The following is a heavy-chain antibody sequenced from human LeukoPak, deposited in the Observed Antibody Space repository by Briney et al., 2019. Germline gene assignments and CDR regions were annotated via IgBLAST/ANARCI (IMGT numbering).Heavy chain of an antibody. J-gene: IGHJ3*02. CDR3: ARDPPYSSSPHGAFGI. CDR2: ISAYNGNT. D-gene: IGHD6-6*01. CDR1: GYTFTSYG. Sequence: ASVKVSCKASGYTFTSYGISWVRQAPGQGLEWMGWISAYNGNTNYAQKLQGRVTMTTDTSTSTAYMELRSLRSDDTAVYYCARDPPYSSSPHGAFGIWGQGTMVTVSS. V-gene: IGHV1-18*01.